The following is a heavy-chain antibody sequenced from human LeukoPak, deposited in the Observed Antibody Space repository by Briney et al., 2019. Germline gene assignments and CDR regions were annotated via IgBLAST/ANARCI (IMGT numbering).Heavy chain of an antibody. J-gene: IGHJ4*02. V-gene: IGHV4-38-2*02. Sequence: SETLSLTCTVSGYSISSGYYWGWIRQPPGKGLEWIGSIYYSGSTYYNPSLKSRVTISLGTSKNQFSLKLSSVTAADTAVYYCARDGRGGYSGYESFDYWGQGTLVTVSS. CDR3: ARDGRGGYSGYESFDY. CDR1: GYSISSGYY. D-gene: IGHD5-12*01. CDR2: IYYSGST.